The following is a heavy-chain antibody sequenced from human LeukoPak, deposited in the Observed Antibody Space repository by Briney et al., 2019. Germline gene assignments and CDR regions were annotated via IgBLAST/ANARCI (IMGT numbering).Heavy chain of an antibody. CDR3: ARGPPRPRYYYYFYYLDV. D-gene: IGHD1-1*01. Sequence: GGSLRLSCAASGFTFSSYEMNWVRQAPGKGLQWVAVTYTNSGTWYADSVKGRFIISRDNSKNTLYLQMDSLRAEDTAVYYCARGPPRPRYYYYFYYLDVWGKGTTVTISS. V-gene: IGHV3-53*01. CDR1: GFTFSSYE. J-gene: IGHJ6*03. CDR2: TYTNSGT.